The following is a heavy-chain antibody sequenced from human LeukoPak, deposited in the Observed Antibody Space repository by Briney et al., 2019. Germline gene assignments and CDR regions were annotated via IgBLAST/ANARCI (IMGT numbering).Heavy chain of an antibody. CDR3: ARSWNYVFDY. V-gene: IGHV4-38-2*02. J-gene: IGHJ4*02. Sequence: PSETLSLTCTVSGYSISSGYDWGWIRQPPGKGLEWIGSIYYRRTTYYNPSLKSRVTISVDTSKNQFSLKLSSVTAADTAVYYCARSWNYVFDYWGQGTLVTVSS. CDR1: GYSISSGYD. CDR2: IYYRRTT. D-gene: IGHD1-7*01.